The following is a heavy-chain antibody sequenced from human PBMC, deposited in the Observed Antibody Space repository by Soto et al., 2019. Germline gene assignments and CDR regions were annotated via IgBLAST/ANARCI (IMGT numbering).Heavy chain of an antibody. CDR2: IIPIFGTA. Sequence: QVQLVQSGAEVKKPGSSVKVSCKASGGTFSSYAISWVRQAPGQGLEWMGGIIPIFGTANYAQKFQGRVKITADEATSTVYMELSSLRSEDTAVYYCASSVAKYYYYGMDVWGQGTTVTVSS. CDR1: GGTFSSYA. J-gene: IGHJ6*02. D-gene: IGHD5-12*01. V-gene: IGHV1-69*12. CDR3: ASSVAKYYYYGMDV.